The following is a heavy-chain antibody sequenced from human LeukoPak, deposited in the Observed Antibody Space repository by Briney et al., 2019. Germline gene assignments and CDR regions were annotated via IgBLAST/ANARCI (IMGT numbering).Heavy chain of an antibody. CDR3: AKVPGRYYYYYYMDA. CDR2: INWNGGST. V-gene: IGHV3-20*04. CDR1: GFTFDDHG. Sequence: PGGSLRLSCAASGFTFDDHGMSWVRQTPGKGLEWVSGINWNGGSTGYTDSVKGRFTISRDNSKNTLYLQMNSLRAEDTAVYYCAKVPGRYYYYYYMDAWGKGTTVTISS. J-gene: IGHJ6*03.